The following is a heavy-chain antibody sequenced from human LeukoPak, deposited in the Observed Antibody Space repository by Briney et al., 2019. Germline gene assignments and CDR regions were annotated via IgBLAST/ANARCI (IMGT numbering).Heavy chain of an antibody. J-gene: IGHJ4*02. V-gene: IGHV5-51*01. CDR2: IYPGDSDT. D-gene: IGHD3-10*01. CDR3: ARQGDYGSGRNYFDY. Sequence: GESLKISCKGSGYSFTSYWIGWVRQMPGKGLEWMGIIYPGDSDTRYSPSFQGQVTISADKSISTAYLQWRSLKASDTAMYYCARQGDYGSGRNYFDYWGQGTLVTVSS. CDR1: GYSFTSYW.